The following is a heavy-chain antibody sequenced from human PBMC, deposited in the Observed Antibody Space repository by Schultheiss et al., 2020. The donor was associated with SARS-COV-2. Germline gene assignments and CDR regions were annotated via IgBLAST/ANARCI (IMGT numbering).Heavy chain of an antibody. D-gene: IGHD6-6*01. J-gene: IGHJ6*02. CDR2: ISSSSSTI. CDR3: AKDQPPSMAETPGRGADYYYYYGMDV. CDR1: GFTFSDYY. V-gene: IGHV3-11*01. Sequence: GESLKISCAASGFTFSDYYMSWIRQAPGKGLEWVSYISSSSSTIYYADSVKGRFTISRDNSKNTLYLQMNSLRAEDTAVYYCAKDQPPSMAETPGRGADYYYYYGMDVWGQGTTVTVSS.